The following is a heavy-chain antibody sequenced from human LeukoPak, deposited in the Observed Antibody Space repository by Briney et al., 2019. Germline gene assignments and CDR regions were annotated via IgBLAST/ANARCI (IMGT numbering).Heavy chain of an antibody. CDR2: ISGSGSTM. CDR3: AKQLDILTGYYTS. D-gene: IGHD3-9*01. J-gene: IGHJ4*02. CDR1: GFTFSDYY. Sequence: PGGSLRLSCAASGFTFSDYYMSWIRQAPGKGLEWVSYISGSGSTMYYADSVKGRFTISRDNSKNTLYLQMNSLRAEDTAVYYCAKQLDILTGYYTSWGQGTLVTVSS. V-gene: IGHV3-11*01.